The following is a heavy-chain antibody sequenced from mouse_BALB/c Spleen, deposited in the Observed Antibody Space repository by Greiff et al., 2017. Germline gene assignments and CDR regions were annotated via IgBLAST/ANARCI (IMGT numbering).Heavy chain of an antibody. CDR2: IDPYYGGT. Sequence: VQLQQSGPELEKPGASVKISCKASGYSFTGYNMNWVKQSNGKSLEWIGNIDPYYGGTSYNQKFKGKATLTVDKSSSTAYMQLKSLTSEDSAVYYCARRGGYYDYDERYAMDYWGQGTSVTVSS. V-gene: IGHV1-39*01. CDR3: ARRGGYYDYDERYAMDY. J-gene: IGHJ4*01. D-gene: IGHD2-4*01. CDR1: GYSFTGYN.